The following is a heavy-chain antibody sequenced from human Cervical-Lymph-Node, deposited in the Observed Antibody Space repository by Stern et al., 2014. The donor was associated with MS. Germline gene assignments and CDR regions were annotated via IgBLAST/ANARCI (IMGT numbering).Heavy chain of an antibody. V-gene: IGHV2-70*01. D-gene: IGHD3-22*01. Sequence: QVTLRESGPALVKPTQTLTLTCTFSGFSLSTSGMCVSWIRQPPGKALEWLALIDWNDDKYYSTSLKTRLTLSKATSKNQVVLTMTNMDPVDTATYYCARTTYYYDSSGYYLFDYWGQGTLVTVSS. CDR1: GFSLSTSGMC. J-gene: IGHJ4*02. CDR3: ARTTYYYDSSGYYLFDY. CDR2: IDWNDDK.